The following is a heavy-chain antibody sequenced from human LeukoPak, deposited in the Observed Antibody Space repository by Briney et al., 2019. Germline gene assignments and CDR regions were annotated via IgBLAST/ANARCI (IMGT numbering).Heavy chain of an antibody. CDR2: MNPNSGNT. V-gene: IGHV1-8*03. CDR3: ARGYEQQLLYYFDY. D-gene: IGHD6-13*01. J-gene: IGHJ4*02. Sequence: EASVKVSCKASGYTFTSYDINWVRQATGQGLEWMGWMNPNSGNTGYAQKFRGRVTITRNTSISTAYMELSSLRSEDTAVYYCARGYEQQLLYYFDYWGQGTLVTVSS. CDR1: GYTFTSYD.